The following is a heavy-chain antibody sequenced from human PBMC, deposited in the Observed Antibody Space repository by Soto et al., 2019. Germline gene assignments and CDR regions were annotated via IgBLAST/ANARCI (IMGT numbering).Heavy chain of an antibody. V-gene: IGHV3-30*18. CDR1: AFAFSSYG. CDR3: AKDERREIQLTYLTYGLDV. J-gene: IGHJ6*02. Sequence: GGSLRLSGAGSAFAFSSYGIHWVRQAPGKGLEWVAAIAYDGSAEYYTDSVKGRVAISRDNSKNMVFLQMNSLRAEDTAVCYCAKDERREIQLTYLTYGLDVWGQGTTVTVSS. CDR2: IAYDGSAE.